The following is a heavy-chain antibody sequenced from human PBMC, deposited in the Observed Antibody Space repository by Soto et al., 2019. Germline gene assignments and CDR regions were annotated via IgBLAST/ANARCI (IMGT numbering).Heavy chain of an antibody. Sequence: EVQLVESGGGLVQPGGSLRLSCAASGFTFSSYSMNWVRQAPGKGLEWVSYISSRSSTIYYADSVKGRFTISRDIAKNPRHLQTNGLSDEDRAVYYCARPITIFGVVNLNGVIGYGGQGPLVTFSS. V-gene: IGHV3-48*02. J-gene: IGHJ4*02. CDR1: GFTFSSYS. CDR2: ISSRSSTI. D-gene: IGHD3-3*01. CDR3: ARPITIFGVVNLNGVIGY.